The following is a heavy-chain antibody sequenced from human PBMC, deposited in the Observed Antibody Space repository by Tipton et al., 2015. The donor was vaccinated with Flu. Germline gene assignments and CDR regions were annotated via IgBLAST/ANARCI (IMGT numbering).Heavy chain of an antibody. CDR3: ARGSASLYYFDY. D-gene: IGHD6-13*01. CDR2: ISSSGSTI. Sequence: GSLRLSCAASGFTFSSYEMNWVRQAPGKGLEWVSYISSSGSTIYYADSVKGRFTISRDNAKNSLYLQMNSLRAEDTAVYYCARGSASLYYFDYWGQGTLVTVSS. CDR1: GFTFSSYE. J-gene: IGHJ4*02. V-gene: IGHV3-48*03.